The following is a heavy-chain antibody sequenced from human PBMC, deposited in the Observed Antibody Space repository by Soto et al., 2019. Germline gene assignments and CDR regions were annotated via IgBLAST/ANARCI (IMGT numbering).Heavy chain of an antibody. CDR3: ARGHDLRNWFDP. CDR2: INHSGST. V-gene: IGHV4-34*01. D-gene: IGHD3-3*01. CDR1: GGSFSGYY. Sequence: LSLTCAVYGGSFSGYYWSWIRQPPGKGLEWIGEINHSGSTNYNPSLKSRVTISVDTSKNQFSLKLSSVTAADTAVYYCARGHDLRNWFDPWGQGTLVTVSS. J-gene: IGHJ5*02.